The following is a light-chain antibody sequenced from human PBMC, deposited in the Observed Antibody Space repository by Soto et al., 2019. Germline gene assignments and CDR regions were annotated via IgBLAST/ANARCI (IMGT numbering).Light chain of an antibody. Sequence: DIQMTQSPSSLSASVGDRVTITCRASQSISKYLNWYQQKPGKAPKLLIYTASSLHSGVPSRFSGSGSATYFTLTISSLQPEDSASYYCQQSYSTPGTFGQGTKVEVK. CDR2: TAS. J-gene: IGKJ1*01. CDR3: QQSYSTPGT. CDR1: QSISKY. V-gene: IGKV1-39*01.